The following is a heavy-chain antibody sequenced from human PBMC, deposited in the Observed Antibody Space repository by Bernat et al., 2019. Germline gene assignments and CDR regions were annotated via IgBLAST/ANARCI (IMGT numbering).Heavy chain of an antibody. CDR3: ARDHGIAARPVDY. J-gene: IGHJ4*02. V-gene: IGHV3-66*01. D-gene: IGHD6-6*01. Sequence: EVQLVESGGGLVQPGGSLRLSCAASGFTVISNYMSWVRQAPGKGLEWVSVIYSGGSTYYADSVKGRFTISRDNSKNTLYLQMNSLRAEDTAVYYCARDHGIAARPVDYWGQGTLVTVSS. CDR2: IYSGGST. CDR1: GFTVISNY.